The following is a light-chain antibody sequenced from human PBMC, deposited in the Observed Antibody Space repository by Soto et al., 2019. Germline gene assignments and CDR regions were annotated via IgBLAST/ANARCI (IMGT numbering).Light chain of an antibody. CDR3: CAYAGSSTFV. V-gene: IGLV2-23*02. J-gene: IGLJ1*01. CDR1: SSDVGSYNL. CDR2: EVN. Sequence: QSALTQPASVSGSPGQSITISCTGTSSDVGSYNLVSWYQQHPGKAPKLMIYEVNKRPSGVSNRFSGSKSGNTASLTISGLQAEDEAEYYCCAYAGSSTFVFGTGTKVTVL.